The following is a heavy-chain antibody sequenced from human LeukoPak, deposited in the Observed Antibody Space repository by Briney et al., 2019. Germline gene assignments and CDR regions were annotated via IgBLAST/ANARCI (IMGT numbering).Heavy chain of an antibody. D-gene: IGHD5-24*01. CDR1: SGSISSGVYY. CDR3: ARGVRWLQLSYFDY. CDR2: IYYSGST. J-gene: IGHJ4*02. V-gene: IGHV4-31*03. Sequence: PSHTLSLTCPVSSGSISSGVYYWSWIRQHPGKGLEWIVYIYYSGSTYYNPSLKSRVTISVDTSKNQFSLKLSSVTAADTAVYYCARGVRWLQLSYFDYWGQGTLVTVSS.